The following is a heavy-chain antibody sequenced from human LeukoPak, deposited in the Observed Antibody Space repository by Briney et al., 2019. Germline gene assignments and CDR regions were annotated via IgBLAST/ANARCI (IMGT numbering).Heavy chain of an antibody. CDR1: GGTFSSYA. CDR3: AGTWGSGEYYYYGMDV. J-gene: IGHJ6*02. V-gene: IGHV1-69*13. D-gene: IGHD3-16*01. CDR2: IIPIFGTA. Sequence: GASVKVSCKASGGTFSSYAISWVRQAPGQGLEWTGGIIPIFGTANYAQKFQGRVTITADESTSTAYMELSSLRSEDTAVYYCAGTWGSGEYYYYGMDVWGQGTTVTVSS.